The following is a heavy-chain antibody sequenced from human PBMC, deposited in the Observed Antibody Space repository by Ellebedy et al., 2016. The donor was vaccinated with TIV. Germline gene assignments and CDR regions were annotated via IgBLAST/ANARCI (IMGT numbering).Heavy chain of an antibody. CDR3: VRERFPMPT. CDR1: GFSVSSNY. J-gene: IGHJ4*02. CDR2: IYSGNKT. V-gene: IGHV3-66*01. Sequence: GESLKISCEASGFSVSSNYMTWVRQAPGKGLQWVSVIYSGNKTHYADSVRGRFTISRDIFKNTIYLQMHGLRIEDTDLYYCVRERFPMPTWGQGTLVTVSS. D-gene: IGHD3-16*01.